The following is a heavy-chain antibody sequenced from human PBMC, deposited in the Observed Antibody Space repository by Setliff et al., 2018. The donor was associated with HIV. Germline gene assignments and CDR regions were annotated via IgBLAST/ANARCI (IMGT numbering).Heavy chain of an antibody. V-gene: IGHV1-3*01. Sequence: ASVKVSCKASRYTFSTYAFHWVRQAPGQRLEWMGWINAANGDTKYSQKFQGRVTITRDKSASTAYMELSSLRFEDTAVYYCARGRGAYDFWTSDNYYMGVWGNGTTVTV. D-gene: IGHD3-3*01. CDR2: INAANGDT. CDR3: ARGRGAYDFWTSDNYYMGV. J-gene: IGHJ6*03. CDR1: RYTFSTYA.